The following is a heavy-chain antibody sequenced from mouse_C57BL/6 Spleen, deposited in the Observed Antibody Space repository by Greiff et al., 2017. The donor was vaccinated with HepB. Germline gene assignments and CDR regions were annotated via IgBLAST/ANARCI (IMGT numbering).Heavy chain of an antibody. CDR2: IYPGDGDT. V-gene: IGHV1-80*01. J-gene: IGHJ2*01. CDR3: ARWRPDYFDY. CDR1: GYAFSSYW. Sequence: VQLQQSGAELVKPGASVKISCKASGYAFSSYWMNWVKQRPGKGLEWIGQIYPGDGDTNYNGKFKGKATLTADNSASTAYMQLSSLTSEDSAVYFCARWRPDYFDYWGQGTTLTVSS.